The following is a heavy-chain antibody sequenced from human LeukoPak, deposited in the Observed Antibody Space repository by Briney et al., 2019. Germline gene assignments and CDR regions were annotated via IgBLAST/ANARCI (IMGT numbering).Heavy chain of an antibody. J-gene: IGHJ4*02. Sequence: GGSLRLSCAVSGFTFSDYYMSWIRQAPGKGLEGVSAISGSGGSTYYADSVKGGFTISRDNSKNTLYLQMNSLRAEDTAVYYCAKLLYYYDSSQPYWGQGTLVTVSS. V-gene: IGHV3-23*01. D-gene: IGHD3-22*01. CDR1: GFTFSDYY. CDR3: AKLLYYYDSSQPY. CDR2: ISGSGGST.